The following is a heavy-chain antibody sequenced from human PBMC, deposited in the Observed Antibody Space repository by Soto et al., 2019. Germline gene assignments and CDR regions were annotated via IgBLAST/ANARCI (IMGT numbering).Heavy chain of an antibody. CDR1: GWTFSSYV. J-gene: IGHJ6*02. D-gene: IGHD5-12*01. Sequence: VNDSLQSSGWTFSSYVFNWVRQPPGQGRQWMGAIIPIFGTAYYAQKFQGRVTITADESTNTVYMELSSLRAEDTAVYYCARGRILATTSHYYYYGMDVWGQGTLVTVSS. CDR2: IIPIFGTA. V-gene: IGHV1-69*01. CDR3: ARGRILATTSHYYYYGMDV.